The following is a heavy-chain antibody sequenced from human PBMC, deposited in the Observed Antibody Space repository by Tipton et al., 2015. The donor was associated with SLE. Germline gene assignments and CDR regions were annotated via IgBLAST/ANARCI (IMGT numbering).Heavy chain of an antibody. J-gene: IGHJ4*02. CDR2: VLYSGTT. Sequence: WSWIRQSPGKGLEWIGHVLYSGTTNYNPSLKSRVTISVDTSKSQFSLGLNSVTAADTAVYYCARQVVYDTSGYYYFDSWGQGTLVTVSS. CDR3: ARQVVYDTSGYYYFDS. V-gene: IGHV4-39*01. D-gene: IGHD3-22*01.